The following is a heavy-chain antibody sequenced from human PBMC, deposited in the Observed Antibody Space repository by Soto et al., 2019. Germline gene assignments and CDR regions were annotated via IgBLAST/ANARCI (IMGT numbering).Heavy chain of an antibody. D-gene: IGHD1-1*01. J-gene: IGHJ2*01. CDR1: GGSMSRYY. Sequence: QVQLQESGPGLVKPSETLSLTCSFSGGSMSRYYWSWIRQPPGKGLEWIGNIHETGSTNYNASLKNRVTISLDTSKSAFTLHLTSVTAADTVVYYCARDVRPTGLAYFDLWGRGTLVTVSS. V-gene: IGHV4-59*12. CDR2: IHETGST. CDR3: ARDVRPTGLAYFDL.